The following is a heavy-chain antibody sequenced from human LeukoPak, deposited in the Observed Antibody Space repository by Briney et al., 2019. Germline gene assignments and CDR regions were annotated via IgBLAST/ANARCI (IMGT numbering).Heavy chain of an antibody. CDR3: ARHPSVTRYNWFDP. Sequence: SETLSLTCSVSGGSISSYYWSWIRQPPGKGLEWIGEINHSGSTNYNPSLKSRVTISVDTSKNQFSLELSSVTAADTAVYYCARHPSVTRYNWFDPWGQGTLVTVSS. D-gene: IGHD4-17*01. CDR1: GGSISSYY. CDR2: INHSGST. V-gene: IGHV4-34*01. J-gene: IGHJ5*02.